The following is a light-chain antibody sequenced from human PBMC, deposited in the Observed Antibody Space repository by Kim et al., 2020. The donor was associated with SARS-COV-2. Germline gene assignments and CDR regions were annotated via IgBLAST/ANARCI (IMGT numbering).Light chain of an antibody. J-gene: IGLJ2*01. V-gene: IGLV3-21*04. CDR1: HIGSKS. CDR3: QVWDSSSDHPV. CDR2: YDS. Sequence: GKTARITCGGNHIGSKSVHLYQQKPGQAPVLVIYYDSDRPAGIPERFSGSNSGNTATLPISRVEAGDEADYYCQVWDSSSDHPVFGGGTQLTVL.